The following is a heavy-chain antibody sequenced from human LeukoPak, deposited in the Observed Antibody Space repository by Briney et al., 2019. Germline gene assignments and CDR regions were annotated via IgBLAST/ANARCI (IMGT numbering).Heavy chain of an antibody. J-gene: IGHJ6*03. V-gene: IGHV3-21*06. D-gene: IGHD4-17*01. CDR1: GFTFSSYS. Sequence: PGGSLRLSCAASGFTFSSYSMNWVRQAPGKGLEWVSSISSSSRYIYYADSVKGRFTISRDNAKNTVFLQMNSLRAEDTAVYYCAKAVTVTTPKATYYYYMDVWGRGTTVTISS. CDR2: ISSSSRYI. CDR3: AKAVTVTTPKATYYYYMDV.